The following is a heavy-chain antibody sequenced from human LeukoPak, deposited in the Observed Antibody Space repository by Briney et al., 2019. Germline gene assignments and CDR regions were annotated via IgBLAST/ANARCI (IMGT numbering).Heavy chain of an antibody. CDR1: GFTFSTYG. CDR3: AKVPLASPMTCSSTSCPYYYYGMDV. J-gene: IGHJ6*02. V-gene: IGHV3-30*02. D-gene: IGHD2-2*01. Sequence: SGGSLRLSCVASGFTFSTYGIQWVRQAPGKGLEWVAVMLYGGTNKYYADSVKGRFTISRDNSKNTLYLQMNSLRAEDTAVYYCAKVPLASPMTCSSTSCPYYYYGMDVWGQGTTVTVSS. CDR2: MLYGGTNK.